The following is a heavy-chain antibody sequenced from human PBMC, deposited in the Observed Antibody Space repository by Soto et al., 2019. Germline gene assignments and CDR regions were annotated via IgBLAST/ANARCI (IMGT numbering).Heavy chain of an antibody. Sequence: PSETLSLTCTVSGGSISSYYWSWIRQPPGKGLEWIGYIYYSGSTNYNPSLKSRVTISVDTSKNQFSLKLSSVTAADTAVYYCARGNFQLLPRYYYGMDVWGQGTTVTVSS. CDR2: IYYSGST. V-gene: IGHV4-59*12. J-gene: IGHJ6*02. D-gene: IGHD2-2*01. CDR3: ARGNFQLLPRYYYGMDV. CDR1: GGSISSYY.